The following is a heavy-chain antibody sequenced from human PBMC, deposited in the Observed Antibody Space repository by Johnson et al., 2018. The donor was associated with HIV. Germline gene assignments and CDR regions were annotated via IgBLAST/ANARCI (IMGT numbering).Heavy chain of an antibody. CDR1: GFTVSSNY. CDR3: ASAICTWVAFDI. J-gene: IGHJ3*02. CDR2: IYSGGST. V-gene: IGHV3-66*01. Sequence: VQVVESGGGLVQPGGSLRLSCAASGFTVSSNYMSWVRQAPGKGLEWVSVIYSGGSTYYADSVKGRFTISRDNSKNNRYLQMNSRRAEDPAVYYCASAICTWVAFDIWVQGTMVTVSS. D-gene: IGHD2-21*01.